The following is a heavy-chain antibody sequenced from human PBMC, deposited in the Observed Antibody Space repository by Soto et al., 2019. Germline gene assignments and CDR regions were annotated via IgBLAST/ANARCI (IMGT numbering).Heavy chain of an antibody. D-gene: IGHD1-20*01. V-gene: IGHV4-34*01. Sequence: SETLSLTCTVYGGSFRGYYWSWIRQPPGKGLEWIGEINHSGSTNYNPSLKSRVTMSVDTSKNQFSLKLSSVTAADTAIYYCARRAGGSFPDGYKYYYMDVWGKGTTVTVSS. J-gene: IGHJ6*03. CDR2: INHSGST. CDR1: GGSFRGYY. CDR3: ARRAGGSFPDGYKYYYMDV.